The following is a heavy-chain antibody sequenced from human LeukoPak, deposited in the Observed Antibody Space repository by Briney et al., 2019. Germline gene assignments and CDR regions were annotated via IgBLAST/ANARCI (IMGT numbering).Heavy chain of an antibody. CDR3: ARAHDFWSGSPLYYYYMDV. D-gene: IGHD3-3*01. Sequence: SETLSLTCTVSGGSISSYHWSWIRQPPGKGLEWIGYIYYSGSTNYNPSLKSRVTISVDTSKNQFSLKLSSVTAADTAVYYCARAHDFWSGSPLYYYYMDVWGKGTTVTVSS. V-gene: IGHV4-59*01. CDR2: IYYSGST. J-gene: IGHJ6*03. CDR1: GGSISSYH.